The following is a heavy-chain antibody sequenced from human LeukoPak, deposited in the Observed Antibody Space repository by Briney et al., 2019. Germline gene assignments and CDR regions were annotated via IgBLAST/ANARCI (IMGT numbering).Heavy chain of an antibody. D-gene: IGHD5-12*01. Sequence: GPSVKASCKASGYTFINYGITWVRRAPGQGLEWMGWISAYNGNTNYAQKLQGRVTMTTDTSTSAAYMELRSLRSDDTAVYYCARDEDRGDISHGYWGQGTLVTVSS. CDR3: ARDEDRGDISHGY. V-gene: IGHV1-18*01. CDR1: GYTFINYG. J-gene: IGHJ4*02. CDR2: ISAYNGNT.